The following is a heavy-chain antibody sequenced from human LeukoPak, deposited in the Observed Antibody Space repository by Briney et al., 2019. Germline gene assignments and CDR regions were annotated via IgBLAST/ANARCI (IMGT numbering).Heavy chain of an antibody. D-gene: IGHD6-19*01. CDR1: GFTFSSYA. CDR2: ISYDGSNK. J-gene: IGHJ4*02. V-gene: IGHV3-30-3*01. CDR3: ARSRGYSSNYYFDY. Sequence: GRSLRLSCAASGFTFSSYAMHWVRQAPGKGLEWVAVISYDGSNKYYADSVKGRFTISRDNSKNTPYLQMNSLRAEDTAVYYCARSRGYSSNYYFDYWGQGTLVTVSS.